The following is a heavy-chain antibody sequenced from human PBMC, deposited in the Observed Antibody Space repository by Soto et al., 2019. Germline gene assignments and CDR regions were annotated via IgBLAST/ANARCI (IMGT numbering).Heavy chain of an antibody. CDR1: GYPFRNYD. CDR2: MNPNDGNT. Sequence: QVQLVQSGAEVKKPGASVTVSCKASGYPFRNYDINWVRQAPGQGLEWMGWMNPNDGNTGYAQQFQGRVTMTRDTSINTAYMELSSLISEDTAIYFCVRSDLGWGVYFDYWGQGALVTVSS. CDR3: VRSDLGWGVYFDY. D-gene: IGHD3-10*01. V-gene: IGHV1-8*01. J-gene: IGHJ4*02.